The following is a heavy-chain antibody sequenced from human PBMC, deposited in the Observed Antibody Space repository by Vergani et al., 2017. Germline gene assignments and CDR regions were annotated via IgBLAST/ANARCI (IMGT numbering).Heavy chain of an antibody. CDR3: ARDGVYYDSSGYYSADAFDI. V-gene: IGHV4-38-2*02. CDR2: IYHSGST. J-gene: IGHJ3*02. D-gene: IGHD3-22*01. CDR1: GYSISSGYY. Sequence: QVQLQESGPGLVKPSETLSLTCTVSGYSISSGYYWGWIRQPPGKGLEWIGSIYHSGSTYYNPSLKSRVTISVDTSKNQFSLKLSSVTAADTAVYYCARDGVYYDSSGYYSADAFDIWGQGTMVTVSS.